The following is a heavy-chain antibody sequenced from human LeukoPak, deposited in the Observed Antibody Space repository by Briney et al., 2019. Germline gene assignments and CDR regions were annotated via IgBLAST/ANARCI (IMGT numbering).Heavy chain of an antibody. CDR1: GFTFSSYG. CDR3: ASPTSSSSSWSY. CDR2: ISYDGSNK. J-gene: IGHJ4*02. V-gene: IGHV3-30*03. D-gene: IGHD6-13*01. Sequence: GGSLRLSCAASGFTFSSYGMHWVRQAPGKGLEWVAVISYDGSNKYYADSVKGRFTISRDNAKNSLYLQMNSLRAEDTAVYYCASPTSSSSSWSYWGQGTLVTVSS.